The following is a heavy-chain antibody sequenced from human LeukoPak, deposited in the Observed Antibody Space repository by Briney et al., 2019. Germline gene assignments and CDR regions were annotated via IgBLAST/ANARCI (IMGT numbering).Heavy chain of an antibody. D-gene: IGHD6-13*01. Sequence: PSETLSLTCTVSGGSISSSSYYWGWIRQPPGKGLEWIGSIYYSGSTYYNPSLQSRVTISVDTSKNQFSLKLSSVTAADTAVYYCARRQQLASFDYWGQGTLVTVSS. CDR2: IYYSGST. V-gene: IGHV4-39*01. CDR1: GGSISSSSYY. J-gene: IGHJ4*02. CDR3: ARRQQLASFDY.